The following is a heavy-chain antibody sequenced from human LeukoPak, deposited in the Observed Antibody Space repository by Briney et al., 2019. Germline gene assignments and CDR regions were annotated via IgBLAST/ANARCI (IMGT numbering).Heavy chain of an antibody. CDR2: IYHSGST. CDR3: TRDRYDSVYNWFDP. V-gene: IGHV4-38-2*02. D-gene: IGHD3-22*01. CDR1: GYSISSGYY. J-gene: IGHJ5*02. Sequence: SETLSLTCTVSGYSISSGYYWGWIRQPPGKGLEWIGSIYHSGSTYYNPSLKSRVTMSVDTSKNQFSLKMSSVTAADTAVYYCTRDRYDSVYNWFDPWGQGTLVTVSS.